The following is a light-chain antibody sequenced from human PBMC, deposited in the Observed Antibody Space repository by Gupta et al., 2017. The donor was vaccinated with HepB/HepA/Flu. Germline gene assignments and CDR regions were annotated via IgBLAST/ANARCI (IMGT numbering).Light chain of an antibody. CDR2: DAS. CDR3: QQYDNRPPLT. J-gene: IGKJ4*01. Sequence: DITMTQSPSSLSASVGDRVTITCQASQDISNYLNWYQQKPGKAPKLLIYDASNLETGVPSRFSGSGSGTDFTFTISSLQPEDIATYYCQQYDNRPPLTFGGGTKVEIK. V-gene: IGKV1-33*01. CDR1: QDISNY.